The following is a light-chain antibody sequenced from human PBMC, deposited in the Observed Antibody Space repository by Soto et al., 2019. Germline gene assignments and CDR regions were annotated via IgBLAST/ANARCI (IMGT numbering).Light chain of an antibody. CDR2: GAS. J-gene: IGKJ1*01. Sequence: IVFTQSPGTLSLSPGERATLSCRASQSVSNNYLAWYQQKPGQAPRLLIYGASNRATGIPDRFSGSGSGTDFTLTISRLEPEDFATYYCQQYGSLSWAFGQGTKVDIK. CDR1: QSVSNNY. V-gene: IGKV3-20*01. CDR3: QQYGSLSWA.